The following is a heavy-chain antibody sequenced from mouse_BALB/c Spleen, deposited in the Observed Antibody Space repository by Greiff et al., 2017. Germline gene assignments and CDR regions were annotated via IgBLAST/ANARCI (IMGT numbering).Heavy chain of an antibody. D-gene: IGHD2-1*01. CDR3: AREVYYGNYAYAMDY. V-gene: IGHV14-3*02. J-gene: IGHJ4*01. CDR2: IDPANGNT. CDR1: GFNIKDTY. Sequence: VQLKQSGAELVKPGASVKLSCTASGFNIKDTYMHWVKQRPEQGLEWIGRIDPANGNTKYDPKFQGKATITADTSSNTAYLQLSSLTSEDTAVYYCAREVYYGNYAYAMDYWGQGTSVTVSS.